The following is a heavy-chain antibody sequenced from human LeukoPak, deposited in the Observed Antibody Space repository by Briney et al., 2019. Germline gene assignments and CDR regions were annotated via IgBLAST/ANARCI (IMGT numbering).Heavy chain of an antibody. CDR2: ISSSSSYI. J-gene: IGHJ6*03. CDR1: GFTFSSYS. D-gene: IGHD2-15*01. CDR3: ARDRVVVVTAYYYYMDV. Sequence: GGSLRLSCAASGFTFSSYSMNWVRQAPGKGLEWVSSISSSSSYIYYADSVKGRFTISRDNAKNSLYLQMNSLRAEDTAVYYCARDRVVVVTAYYYYMDVWGKGTTVTVSS. V-gene: IGHV3-21*01.